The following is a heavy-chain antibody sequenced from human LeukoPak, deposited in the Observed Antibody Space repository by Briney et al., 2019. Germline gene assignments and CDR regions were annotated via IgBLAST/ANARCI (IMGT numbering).Heavy chain of an antibody. J-gene: IGHJ4*02. D-gene: IGHD3-3*01. V-gene: IGHV4-59*08. Sequence: SETLSLTCTVSGGSISSYYWSWIRQPPGKGLEWIGYIYYSGSTNYNPSLKSRVTILVDTSKNQFSLKLSSVTAADTAVYYCARRVFTIFGTYYFDYWGQGTLVTVSS. CDR1: GGSISSYY. CDR2: IYYSGST. CDR3: ARRVFTIFGTYYFDY.